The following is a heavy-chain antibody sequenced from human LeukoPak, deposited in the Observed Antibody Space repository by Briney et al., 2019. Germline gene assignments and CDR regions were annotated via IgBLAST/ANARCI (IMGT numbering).Heavy chain of an antibody. CDR3: ARGLKSRYYGSGRPYGIDV. D-gene: IGHD3-10*01. CDR1: GGSFSGYY. CDR2: INHSGST. J-gene: IGHJ6*02. V-gene: IGHV4-34*01. Sequence: SETLSLTCAVYGGSFSGYYWSWIRQPPGKGLEWIGEINHSGSTNYNPSLKSRVTISVDTSKNQFSLKLSSVTAADTAVYYCARGLKSRYYGSGRPYGIDVWGQGTTVTVSS.